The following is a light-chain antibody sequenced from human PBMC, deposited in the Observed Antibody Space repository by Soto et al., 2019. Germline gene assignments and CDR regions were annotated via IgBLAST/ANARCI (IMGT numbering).Light chain of an antibody. CDR1: SSDVGGYNY. CDR3: SSDTSSSPLAMV. V-gene: IGLV2-14*01. Sequence: QSALTQPASVSGSPGQSITISCTGTSSDVGGYNYVSWYQQHPGKAPKLMIYDVSNRPSGVSNRCSGSKSCNTSSLTISGRQAEDEADYYCSSDTSSSPLAMVFGGGTKVTVL. CDR2: DVS. J-gene: IGLJ2*01.